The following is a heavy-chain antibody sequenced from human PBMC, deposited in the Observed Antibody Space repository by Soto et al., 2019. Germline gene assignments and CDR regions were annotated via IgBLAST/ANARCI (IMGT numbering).Heavy chain of an antibody. D-gene: IGHD3-10*01. V-gene: IGHV3-11*01. Sequence: QVQLVESGGGLVKPGGSLRLSCAASGFTFSDYYMSWIRQAPGKGLEWVSYISSSGSTIYYADSVKGRFTISRDNAKNSLYRQMNSLRAEDTAVYYGASLYGSGSYFGYYYGMDVWGQGTTVTVSS. CDR3: ASLYGSGSYFGYYYGMDV. CDR2: ISSSGSTI. CDR1: GFTFSDYY. J-gene: IGHJ6*02.